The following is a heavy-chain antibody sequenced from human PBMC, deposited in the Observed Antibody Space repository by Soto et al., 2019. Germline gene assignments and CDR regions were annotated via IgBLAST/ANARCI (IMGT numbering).Heavy chain of an antibody. CDR3: AREGPLSGDAFDI. J-gene: IGHJ3*02. V-gene: IGHV4-59*11. D-gene: IGHD3-16*01. CDR2: VSHSGST. CDR1: GGSIFSHL. Sequence: SETLSLTCTVSGGSIFSHLLSWIRQPPGKGLEWIGYVSHSGSTTHNPSLKSRVTISLDTSQNQVSLQLRSVTAADTAVYYCAREGPLSGDAFDIWGRGTKVTVSS.